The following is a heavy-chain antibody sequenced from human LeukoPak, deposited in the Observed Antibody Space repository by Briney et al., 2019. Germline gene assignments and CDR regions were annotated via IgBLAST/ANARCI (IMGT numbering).Heavy chain of an antibody. CDR1: GGSISSSSYY. V-gene: IGHV4-39*01. CDR2: IYYSGST. J-gene: IGHJ6*02. CDR3: ASQPLVGANHHGMDV. D-gene: IGHD3-16*01. Sequence: SETLSLTCTVSGGSISSSSYYWGWIRQPPGKGLEWIGSIYYSGSTYYNPSLKSRVTISVDTSKNQFSLKLSSVTAADTAVYYCASQPLVGANHHGMDVWGQGTTVTVSS.